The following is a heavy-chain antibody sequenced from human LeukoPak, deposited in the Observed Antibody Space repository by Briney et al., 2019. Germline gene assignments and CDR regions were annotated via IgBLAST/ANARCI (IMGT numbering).Heavy chain of an antibody. CDR2: IKQDGSEK. CDR3: AKIPLCSGGSCYSLTYYYFDY. J-gene: IGHJ4*02. D-gene: IGHD2-15*01. V-gene: IGHV3-7*01. CDR1: GFTFSSNW. Sequence: GGSLRLSCAASGFTFSSNWMSWVRQAPGKGLEWVANIKQDGSEKYYVDSVKGRFTISRDNAKNSLYLQMNSLRAEDTAVYYCAKIPLCSGGSCYSLTYYYFDYWGQGTLVTVSS.